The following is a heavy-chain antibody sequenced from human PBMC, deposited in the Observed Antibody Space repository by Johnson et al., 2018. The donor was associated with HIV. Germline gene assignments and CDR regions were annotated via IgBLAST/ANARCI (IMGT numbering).Heavy chain of an antibody. V-gene: IGHV3-30*18. CDR1: GITFSSYG. J-gene: IGHJ3*02. Sequence: QVQLVESGGGLEQPGGSLRLSCAASGITFSSYGMHWVRQAPGKGLEWVAVISYDGSDKYYADSVKGRFTISRDNSKNTRYLQMNSLRAEDTAVYYCAKVVRRDLDAFDIWGQGTMVTVSS. CDR2: ISYDGSDK. CDR3: AKVVRRDLDAFDI. D-gene: IGHD2-2*01.